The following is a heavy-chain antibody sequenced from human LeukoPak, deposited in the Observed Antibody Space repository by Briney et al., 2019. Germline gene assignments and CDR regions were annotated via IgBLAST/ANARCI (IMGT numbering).Heavy chain of an antibody. J-gene: IGHJ4*02. V-gene: IGHV5-51*01. CDR1: GYSFTSYW. Sequence: RGESLKISCKGSGYSFTSYWIGWVRQMPGKGLEWMGIIYPGDSDTRYSPSFQGQVTISADKSISTAYLQWSGLKASDTAMYYCARVTYYYDSSGYYYLDYWGQGTLVTVSS. D-gene: IGHD3-22*01. CDR2: IYPGDSDT. CDR3: ARVTYYYDSSGYYYLDY.